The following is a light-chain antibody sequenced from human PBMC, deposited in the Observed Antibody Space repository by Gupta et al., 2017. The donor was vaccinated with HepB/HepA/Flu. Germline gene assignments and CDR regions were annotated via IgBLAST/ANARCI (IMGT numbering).Light chain of an antibody. V-gene: IGLV5-45*02. CDR3: MIWHISSWV. J-gene: IGLJ3*02. Sequence: QAILTQPSSLSAAPGASASLTCTLPRDLYVGTYRIYWYQQKPGSPPQYLLRYKSDSDKQQASGVPSRFSGSKDASANAGILVISVLQSEDEADYYFMIWHISSWVFGGGTKLTVL. CDR1: RDLYVGTYR. CDR2: YKSDSDK.